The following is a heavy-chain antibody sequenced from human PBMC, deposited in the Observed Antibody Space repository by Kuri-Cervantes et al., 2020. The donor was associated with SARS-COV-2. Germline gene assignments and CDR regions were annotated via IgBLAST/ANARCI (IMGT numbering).Heavy chain of an antibody. J-gene: IGHJ6*02. Sequence: EGSLRLSCAASGFTFSNAWMSWVRQAPGKGLEWVGRIKSKTDGGTTDYAAPVKGRFTISRDDSKNTLYLQMNSLKTEDTAVHYCTTDLPNPTYPRYYYYYYGMDVWGQGTTVTVSS. CDR3: TTDLPNPTYPRYYYYYYGMDV. CDR2: IKSKTDGGTT. D-gene: IGHD2-2*02. CDR1: GFTFSNAW. V-gene: IGHV3-15*01.